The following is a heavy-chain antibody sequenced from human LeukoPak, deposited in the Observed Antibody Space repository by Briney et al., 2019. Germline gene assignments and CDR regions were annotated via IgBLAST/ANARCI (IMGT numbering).Heavy chain of an antibody. CDR2: IRYDGSNK. J-gene: IGHJ4*02. CDR1: GFTFSSYA. CDR3: AKVGAAVAGTSDFDY. Sequence: GGSLRLSCAASGFTFSSYAMSWVRQAPGKGLEWVAFIRYDGSNKYYADSVKGRFTISRDNSKNTLYLQMNSLRAEDTAVYYCAKVGAAVAGTSDFDYWGQGTLVTVSS. V-gene: IGHV3-30*02. D-gene: IGHD6-19*01.